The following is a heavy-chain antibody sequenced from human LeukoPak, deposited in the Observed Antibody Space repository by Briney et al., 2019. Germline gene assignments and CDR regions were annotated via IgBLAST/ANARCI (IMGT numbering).Heavy chain of an antibody. Sequence: GGSLRLSCAASGFTFSNAWMSWVRQAPGKGLEWVGRIKSKTDGGTTDYAAPVKGRFTISRDNAKNSLYLQMNSLRAEDTAVYYCARDGSGWYGEGLYYYYYYMDVWGKGTTVTVSS. CDR2: IKSKTDGGTT. CDR3: ARDGSGWYGEGLYYYYYYMDV. V-gene: IGHV3-15*01. J-gene: IGHJ6*03. CDR1: GFTFSNAW. D-gene: IGHD6-19*01.